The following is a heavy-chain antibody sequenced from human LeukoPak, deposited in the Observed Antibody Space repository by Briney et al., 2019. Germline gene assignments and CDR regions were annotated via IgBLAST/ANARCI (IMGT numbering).Heavy chain of an antibody. D-gene: IGHD5-24*01. J-gene: IGHJ4*02. CDR3: ARGDGYNYWEY. Sequence: PGRSLRLSCAASGFPVSSNYMSWVRQAPGKGLEWVSVFFDSSTYYADSVKGRFTISRDNSKSTLYLQMNSLRAEDPAGYYCARGDGYNYWEYWGQGTLVTVSS. CDR1: GFPVSSNY. CDR2: FFDSST. V-gene: IGHV3-53*01.